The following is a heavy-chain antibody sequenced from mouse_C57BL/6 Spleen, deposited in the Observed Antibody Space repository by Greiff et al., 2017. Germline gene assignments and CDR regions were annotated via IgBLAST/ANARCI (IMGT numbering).Heavy chain of an antibody. CDR1: GYTFTEYT. V-gene: IGHV1-62-2*01. CDR2: FYPGSGSI. D-gene: IGHD2-3*01. Sequence: QVQLQQSGAELVKPGASVKLSCKASGYTFTEYTIHWVKQRSGQGLEWIGWFYPGSGSIKYNEKFKDKATLTADKSSSTVYMELSRLTSEDSAVYFYARHEGGYDGYYGAYYYAMDYWGQGTSVTVSS. CDR3: ARHEGGYDGYYGAYYYAMDY. J-gene: IGHJ4*01.